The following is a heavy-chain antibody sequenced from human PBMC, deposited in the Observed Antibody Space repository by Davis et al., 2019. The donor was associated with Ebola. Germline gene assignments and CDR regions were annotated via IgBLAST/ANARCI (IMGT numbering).Heavy chain of an antibody. J-gene: IGHJ6*02. D-gene: IGHD4-17*01. V-gene: IGHV1-69*13. CDR1: GGTFSSYA. CDR2: IIPIFGTA. Sequence: SVKVSCKASGGTFSSYAISWVRQAPGQGLEWMGGIIPIFGTANYAQKFQGRVTITADESTSTAYMELSSLRSEDTAVYYCARDPRLRRLHPYYYYGMDVWGQGTTVTVSS. CDR3: ARDPRLRRLHPYYYYGMDV.